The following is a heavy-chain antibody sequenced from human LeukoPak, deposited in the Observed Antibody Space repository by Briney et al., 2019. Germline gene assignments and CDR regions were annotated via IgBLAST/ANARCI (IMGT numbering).Heavy chain of an antibody. Sequence: PGGSLRLSCAASGFTFSSYSMNWVRQAPGKGLEWISSITSSSSYIYYADSVKGRFTISRDNAKNSLYLQMNSLRAEDTAVYYCARHVVAVGFDYWGLGTLVTVSS. J-gene: IGHJ4*02. D-gene: IGHD3-22*01. V-gene: IGHV3-21*01. CDR2: ITSSSSYI. CDR1: GFTFSSYS. CDR3: ARHVVAVGFDY.